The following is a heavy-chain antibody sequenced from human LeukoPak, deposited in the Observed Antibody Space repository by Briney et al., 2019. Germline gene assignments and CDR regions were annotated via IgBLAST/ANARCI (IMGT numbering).Heavy chain of an antibody. Sequence: KTGGSLRLSCAASGFTFSSYDMSWVRQAPGKGLEWVSGISGDGDSAYYADSVKGRFTVSRDISKNTLYLQMSSLRAEDTAVYYCLLAARDCWGQGTLVTVSS. CDR2: ISGDGDSA. CDR3: LLAARDC. D-gene: IGHD6-25*01. CDR1: GFTFSSYD. V-gene: IGHV3-23*01. J-gene: IGHJ4*02.